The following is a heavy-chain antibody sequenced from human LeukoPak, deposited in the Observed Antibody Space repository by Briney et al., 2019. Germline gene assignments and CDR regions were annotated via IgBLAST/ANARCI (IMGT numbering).Heavy chain of an antibody. CDR3: ARGKFRYYDGSVYYLPDVFDI. J-gene: IGHJ3*02. Sequence: ASVKVSCKASGYTFTSYGISWVRQAPGQGLEWMGWISAYNGNTNYAQKLQGRVTMTTDTSTSTAYMELRSLRSDDTAVYYCARGKFRYYDGSVYYLPDVFDIWGQGTMVTVSS. V-gene: IGHV1-18*01. CDR1: GYTFTSYG. D-gene: IGHD3-22*01. CDR2: ISAYNGNT.